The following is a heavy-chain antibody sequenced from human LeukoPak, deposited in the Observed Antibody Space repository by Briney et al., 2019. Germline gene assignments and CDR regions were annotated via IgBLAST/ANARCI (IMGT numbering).Heavy chain of an antibody. CDR3: AREGSGWQGYYFDY. V-gene: IGHV3-53*01. Sequence: GGSLRLSCAASGFTVSSNYMSWVRQAPGKGLEWVPVIYSGGSTYYADSVKGRFTISRDNSKNTLYLQMNSLRAEDTAVYYCAREGSGWQGYYFDYWGQGTLVTVSS. CDR1: GFTVSSNY. CDR2: IYSGGST. J-gene: IGHJ4*02. D-gene: IGHD6-19*01.